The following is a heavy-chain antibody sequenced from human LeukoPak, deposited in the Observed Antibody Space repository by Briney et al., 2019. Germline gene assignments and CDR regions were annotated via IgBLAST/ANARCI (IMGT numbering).Heavy chain of an antibody. CDR3: AGDSSGYYFFSGY. Sequence: SETLSLTCTVSGGSTSSSSYYWGWIRQPPGKGLEWIGSIYYSGSTYYNPSLKSRVTISVDTSKNQFSLKLSSVTAADTAVYYCAGDSSGYYFFSGYWGQGTLVTVSS. J-gene: IGHJ4*02. D-gene: IGHD3-22*01. CDR1: GGSTSSSSYY. CDR2: IYYSGST. V-gene: IGHV4-39*07.